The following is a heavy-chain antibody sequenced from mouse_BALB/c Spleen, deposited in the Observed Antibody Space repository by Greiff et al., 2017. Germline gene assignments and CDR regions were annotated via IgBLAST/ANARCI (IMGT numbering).Heavy chain of an antibody. V-gene: IGHV1S81*02. CDR2: INPSNGGT. CDR3: TRWDAMDY. J-gene: IGHJ4*01. Sequence: QVQLQQSGAELVKPGASVKLSCKASGYTFTSYYMYWVKQRPGQGLEWIGEINPSNGGTNFNEKFKSKATLTVDKSSSTAYMQLSSLTSEDSAVYYCTRWDAMDYWGKGTSVTVSS. CDR1: GYTFTSYY.